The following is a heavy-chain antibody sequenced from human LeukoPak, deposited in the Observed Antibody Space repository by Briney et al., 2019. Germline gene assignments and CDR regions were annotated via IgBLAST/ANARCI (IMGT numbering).Heavy chain of an antibody. Sequence: SETLSLTCTVSGGSISSGGYSWSWIRQPPGKGLEWIGYIYHSGSTYYNPSLKSRVTISVDRSKNQFSLKLSSVTVADTAVYYCARGNYYDSSGYYYFDYWGQGTLVTVSS. J-gene: IGHJ4*02. D-gene: IGHD3-22*01. CDR3: ARGNYYDSSGYYYFDY. V-gene: IGHV4-30-2*01. CDR2: IYHSGST. CDR1: GGSISSGGYS.